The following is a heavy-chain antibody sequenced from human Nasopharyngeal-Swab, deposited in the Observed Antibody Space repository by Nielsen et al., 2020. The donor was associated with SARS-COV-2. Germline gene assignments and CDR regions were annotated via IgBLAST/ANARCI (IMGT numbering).Heavy chain of an antibody. D-gene: IGHD6-13*01. CDR3: ARDWGQQLVTWFDP. CDR2: IWYDGSNK. Sequence: GGSLRLSCAASGFTFSSYGMHWVRQAPGKGLEWVAVIWYDGSNKYYADSVKGRFTISRDNSKNTLYLQMNSLRAEDTAVYYCARDWGQQLVTWFDPWGQGTLVTVSS. CDR1: GFTFSSYG. V-gene: IGHV3-33*01. J-gene: IGHJ5*02.